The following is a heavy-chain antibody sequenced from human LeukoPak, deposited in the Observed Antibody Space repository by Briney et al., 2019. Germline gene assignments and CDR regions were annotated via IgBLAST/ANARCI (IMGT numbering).Heavy chain of an antibody. J-gene: IGHJ6*03. CDR1: GFTFSSYG. CDR3: ARDGVTRRYNMYYYMDV. Sequence: GGSLRLSCAASGFTFSSYGMHWVRQAPGKGLEWVAVISYDGSNKYYADSVKGRFTISRDNSKNTLYLQMNSLRAEDTAVYYCARDGVTRRYNMYYYMDVWGKGTTVTVSS. V-gene: IGHV3-30*03. D-gene: IGHD1-1*01. CDR2: ISYDGSNK.